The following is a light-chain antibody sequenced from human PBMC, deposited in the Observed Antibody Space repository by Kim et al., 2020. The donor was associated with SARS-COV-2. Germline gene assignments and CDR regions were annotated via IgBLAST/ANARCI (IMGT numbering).Light chain of an antibody. CDR3: QSYDSSLSGPYV. CDR1: SSNIGAGYD. CDR2: GNN. Sequence: QSVLTQSPSVSGAPGQRVTISCTGSSSNIGAGYDVHWYQQLPGTAPKLLIHGNNNRLSGVPDRFSGSKSGTSASLAITGLQAEDEADYYCQSYDSSLSGPYVFGTGTKVTVL. J-gene: IGLJ1*01. V-gene: IGLV1-40*01.